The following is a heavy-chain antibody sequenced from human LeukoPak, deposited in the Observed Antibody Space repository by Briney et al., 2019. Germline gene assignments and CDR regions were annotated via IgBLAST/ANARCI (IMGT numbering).Heavy chain of an antibody. CDR3: ARDLVAFDY. V-gene: IGHV4-4*07. CDR1: GGSFSDYY. CDR2: IYTSGST. D-gene: IGHD2-15*01. Sequence: SETLSLTCTVSGGSFSDYYWSWIRQPAGKGLEWIGRIYTSGSTNYNPSLKSRVTMSLDMSKNQFSLKLNSVTAADTAVYYCARDLVAFDYWGQGALVIVSS. J-gene: IGHJ4*02.